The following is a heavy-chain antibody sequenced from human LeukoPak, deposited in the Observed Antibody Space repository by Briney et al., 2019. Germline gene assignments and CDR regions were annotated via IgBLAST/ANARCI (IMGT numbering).Heavy chain of an antibody. V-gene: IGHV1-18*01. Sequence: ASVKVSCKASGYTFTSYGISWVRQAPGQGFEWMGWISAYNGNTNYAQKLQGRVTMTTDTSTSTAYMELRSLRSDDTAVYYCARAVLELALNWFDPWGQGTLVTVSS. CDR2: ISAYNGNT. CDR3: ARAVLELALNWFDP. J-gene: IGHJ5*02. D-gene: IGHD1-7*01. CDR1: GYTFTSYG.